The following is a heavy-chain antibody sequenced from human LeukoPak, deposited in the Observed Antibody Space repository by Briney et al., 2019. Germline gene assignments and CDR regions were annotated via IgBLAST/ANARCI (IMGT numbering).Heavy chain of an antibody. J-gene: IGHJ6*04. CDR2: IIPIFGTA. CDR1: GGTFSSYA. CDR3: ASGVFYDILTGPHYYYGMDV. Sequence: SVKVSCKASGGTFSSYAISWVRQAPGQGLEWMGGIIPIFGTANYAQKFQGRVTITAGKSTSTAYMELSSLRSEDTAVYYCASGVFYDILTGPHYYYGMDVWGKGTTVTVSS. V-gene: IGHV1-69*06. D-gene: IGHD3-9*01.